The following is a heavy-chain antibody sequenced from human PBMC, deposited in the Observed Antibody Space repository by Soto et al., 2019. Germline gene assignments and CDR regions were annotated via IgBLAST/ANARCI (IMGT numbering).Heavy chain of an antibody. CDR1: GYTFTNYD. J-gene: IGHJ4*02. D-gene: IGHD4-17*01. CDR3: VTVYGEIDY. Sequence: QVQLVQSGAEVKKPGASVKVSCKASGYTFTNYDINWVRQATGQGLEWMGWMNPKSGNTGYAQHFQGRLTMTRSTSISTAYMELSSLRSEDTAVYYCVTVYGEIDYWGQGTLVTVSS. CDR2: MNPKSGNT. V-gene: IGHV1-8*01.